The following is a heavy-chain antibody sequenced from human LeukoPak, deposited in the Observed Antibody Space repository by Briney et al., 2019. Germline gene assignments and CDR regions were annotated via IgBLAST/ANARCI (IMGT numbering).Heavy chain of an antibody. CDR2: IWYDGSNK. Sequence: PGRSLRLSCAASGFTFSSYGMHWVRRAPGKGLEWVAVIWYDGSNKYYADSVKGRFTISRDNSKNTLYLQMNSLRAEDTAVYYCARDLSADTNWFDPWGQGTLVTVSS. CDR1: GFTFSSYG. V-gene: IGHV3-33*01. CDR3: ARDLSADTNWFDP. J-gene: IGHJ5*02.